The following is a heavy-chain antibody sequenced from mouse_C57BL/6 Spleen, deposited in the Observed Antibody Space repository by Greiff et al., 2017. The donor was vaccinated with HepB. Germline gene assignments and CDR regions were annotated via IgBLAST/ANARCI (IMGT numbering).Heavy chain of an antibody. V-gene: IGHV1-64*01. Sequence: VQLQQPGAELVKPGASVKLSCKASGYTFTSYWMHWVKQRPGQGLEWIGMIHPNSGSTNYNEKFKSKATLTVDKSSSTAYMQLSSLTSEDSAVYYCAREKGYGSDAMDYWGQGTSVTVSS. CDR3: AREKGYGSDAMDY. J-gene: IGHJ4*01. D-gene: IGHD1-1*01. CDR1: GYTFTSYW. CDR2: IHPNSGST.